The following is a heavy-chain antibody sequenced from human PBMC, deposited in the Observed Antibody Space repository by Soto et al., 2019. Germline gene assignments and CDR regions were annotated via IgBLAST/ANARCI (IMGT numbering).Heavy chain of an antibody. J-gene: IGHJ6*02. D-gene: IGHD2-21*01. V-gene: IGHV3-21*01. CDR3: ARDRWGVVNWSNYYYYGMDV. CDR1: GFTFSSYS. CDR2: ISSSSSYI. Sequence: GESLKISCAASGFTFSSYSMNWVRQAPGKGLEWVSSISSSSSYIYYVDSVKGRFTISRDNAKNSLYLQMNSLRAEDTAVYYCARDRWGVVNWSNYYYYGMDVWGQGTTVTVSS.